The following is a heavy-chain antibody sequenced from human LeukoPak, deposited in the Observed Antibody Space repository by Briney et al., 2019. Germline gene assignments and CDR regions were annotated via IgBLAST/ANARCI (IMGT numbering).Heavy chain of an antibody. CDR1: GYTLTELS. V-gene: IGHV1-24*01. D-gene: IGHD3-22*01. CDR2: FDPEDGET. Sequence: ASVKVSCKVSGYTLTELSMHWVRQAPGKGLEWMGGFDPEDGETIYAQKFQGRVTMTEDTSTDTAYMELSSLRSEDTAVYYCATGTYYYDPDAFDIWGQGTMVTVSS. CDR3: ATGTYYYDPDAFDI. J-gene: IGHJ3*02.